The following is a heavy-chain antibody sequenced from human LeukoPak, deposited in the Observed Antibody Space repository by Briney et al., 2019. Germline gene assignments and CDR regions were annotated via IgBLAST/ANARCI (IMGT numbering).Heavy chain of an antibody. CDR1: GFTFSSYW. CDR2: ISSSSSYI. Sequence: GGSLRLSCAASGFTFSSYWMSWVRQAPGKGLEWVSSISSSSSYIYYADSVQGRFTISRDNAKNSLYLQMNSLRSEDTAVYYCATDPRFLGYDSHFDYWGQGTLVTVSS. D-gene: IGHD5-12*01. V-gene: IGHV3-21*04. CDR3: ATDPRFLGYDSHFDY. J-gene: IGHJ4*02.